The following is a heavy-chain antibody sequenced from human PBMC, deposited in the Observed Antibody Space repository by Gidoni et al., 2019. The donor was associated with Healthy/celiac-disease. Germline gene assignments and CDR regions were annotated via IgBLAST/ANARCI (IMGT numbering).Heavy chain of an antibody. D-gene: IGHD6-19*01. Sequence: QVQLVQSGAEVKKPGASVKVSCKASGYTCTSYSMHWVRQAPGQGLEWMGICNPSGGSTSYAQKFQGRVTMTRDTSTSTVYMELSSLRSEATAVYYCARSSRQWLVLGYYFDYWGQGTLVTVSS. CDR1: GYTCTSYS. J-gene: IGHJ4*02. CDR3: ARSSRQWLVLGYYFDY. CDR2: CNPSGGST. V-gene: IGHV1-46*01.